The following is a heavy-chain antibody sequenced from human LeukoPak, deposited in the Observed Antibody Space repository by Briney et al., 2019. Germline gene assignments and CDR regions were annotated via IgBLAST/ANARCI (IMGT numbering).Heavy chain of an antibody. CDR3: ARDTLPTAISAGFDY. V-gene: IGHV1-46*01. CDR1: GYTFTSYG. D-gene: IGHD2-2*01. CDR2: INPSGGST. Sequence: ASVKVSFKASGYTFTSYGITWVRQAPGQGLEWMGIINPSGGSTSYAQRFPGRVTMTRDTSTSTVYMELSSLRSEDTALYYCARDTLPTAISAGFDYRGQGTLVTVSS. J-gene: IGHJ4*02.